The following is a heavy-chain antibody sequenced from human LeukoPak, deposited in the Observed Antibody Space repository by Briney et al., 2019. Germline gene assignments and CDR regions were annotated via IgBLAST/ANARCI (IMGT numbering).Heavy chain of an antibody. CDR2: ITDSGDTT. CDR3: AKNPAKSFSSWYGGLFDY. Sequence: PGGSLRLSCAASGFTFSSFAMSWVRQAPGKGLEWVSTITDSGDTTYSADSVKGRFTISRDNSKNTLYLQMNSLRAEDTAVYYCAKNPAKSFSSWYGGLFDYWGQGTLVTVSS. CDR1: GFTFSSFA. D-gene: IGHD6-13*01. J-gene: IGHJ4*02. V-gene: IGHV3-23*01.